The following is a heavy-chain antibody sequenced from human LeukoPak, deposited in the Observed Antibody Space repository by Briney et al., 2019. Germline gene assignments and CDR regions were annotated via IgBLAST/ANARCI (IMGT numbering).Heavy chain of an antibody. Sequence: GGSLRLSCAASGFTFSSYAMSWVRQAPGKGLEWVSAISGSGGSTYYADSVKGRFTISRDNSKNTLYLQMNSLRAEDTAVYYCAKAGDSSGYYYDYFDYWGQGTLVTVS. CDR1: GFTFSSYA. V-gene: IGHV3-23*01. CDR3: AKAGDSSGYYYDYFDY. J-gene: IGHJ4*02. D-gene: IGHD3-22*01. CDR2: ISGSGGST.